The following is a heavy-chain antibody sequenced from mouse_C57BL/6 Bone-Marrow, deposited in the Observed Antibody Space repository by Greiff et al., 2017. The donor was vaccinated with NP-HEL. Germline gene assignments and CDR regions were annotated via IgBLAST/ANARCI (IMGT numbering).Heavy chain of an antibody. Sequence: QVQLQQPGAELVKPGASVKLSCKASGYTFTSYWMQWVKQRPGQGLEWIGEIDPSDSYTNYNQKFKGKATLTVDTSSSTAYMQLSSLTSEDSAVYYCARRSDYYGSSLDYWGQGTTLTVSS. CDR2: IDPSDSYT. D-gene: IGHD1-1*01. V-gene: IGHV1-50*01. CDR1: GYTFTSYW. J-gene: IGHJ2*01. CDR3: ARRSDYYGSSLDY.